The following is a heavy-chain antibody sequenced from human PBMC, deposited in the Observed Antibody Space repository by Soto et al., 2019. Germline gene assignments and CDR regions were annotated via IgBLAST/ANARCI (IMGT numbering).Heavy chain of an antibody. CDR1: GGTFSSYA. V-gene: IGHV1-69*13. CDR2: IIPIFGTA. D-gene: IGHD5-18*01. CDR3: AQSGYSYGYGY. J-gene: IGHJ4*02. Sequence: GASVKVSCKASGGTFSSYAISWVRQAPGQGLEWMGGIIPIFGTANYAQKFQGRVTITADESTSTAYMELSSLRSEDTAVYYCAQSGYSYGYGYWGQGTLVTAPQ.